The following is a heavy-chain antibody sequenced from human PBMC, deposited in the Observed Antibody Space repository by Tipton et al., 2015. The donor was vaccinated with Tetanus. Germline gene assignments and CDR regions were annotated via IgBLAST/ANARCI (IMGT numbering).Heavy chain of an antibody. CDR1: GHTVSVSY. CDR3: ATNRVTTHDWFDP. V-gene: IGHV1-2*02. D-gene: IGHD4-11*01. CDR2: INPKSGVT. Sequence: QSGPEVKKPGASVKVSCKASGHTVSVSYIHWVRQAPGQGLEWLGWINPKSGVTKYSHHFQDRITLTREKSIGTTYMEVSRLTSDDTAVYFCATNRVTTHDWFDPWGQGTLVTVSS. J-gene: IGHJ5*02.